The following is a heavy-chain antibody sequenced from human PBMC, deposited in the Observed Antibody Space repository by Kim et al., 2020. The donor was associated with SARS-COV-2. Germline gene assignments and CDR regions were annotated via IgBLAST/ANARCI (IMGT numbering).Heavy chain of an antibody. Sequence: TYYAGSVKGRFTISRGNSKDTLYLQMNSLRAEDTAVYYCVRAVAGYYFDYWGQGTPVTVSS. CDR3: VRAVAGYYFDY. V-gene: IGHV3-66*01. D-gene: IGHD6-19*01. J-gene: IGHJ4*02. CDR2: T.